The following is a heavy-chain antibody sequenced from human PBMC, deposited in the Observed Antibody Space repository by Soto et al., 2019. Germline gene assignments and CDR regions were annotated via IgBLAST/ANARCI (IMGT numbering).Heavy chain of an antibody. CDR3: AAGWNPRPLDY. V-gene: IGHV4-61*01. CDR1: GGSVSSGSYY. J-gene: IGHJ4*02. CDR2: MYYSGGT. D-gene: IGHD1-1*01. Sequence: QVQLQESGPGLVKPSETLSLTCTVSGGSVSSGSYYWSWIRQPPGKGLEWIGYMYYSGGTNQNPSLQSRVTISVDTSKNQFSLKLISMSAADTAVYYCAAGWNPRPLDYWGQGTLVTVSS.